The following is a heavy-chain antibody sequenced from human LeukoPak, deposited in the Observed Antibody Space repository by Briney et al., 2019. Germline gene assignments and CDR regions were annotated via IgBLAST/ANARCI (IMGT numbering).Heavy chain of an antibody. CDR2: ISYDGSNK. Sequence: GGSLRLSCAASGFTFSSYGMHWVRQAPGKGLEWVAVISYDGSNKYYADSVKGRFTISRDNSKNTLYLQMNSLRSDDTAVYYCARDLRVAAADVWWFDPWGQGTLVTVSS. CDR1: GFTFSSYG. V-gene: IGHV3-30*03. CDR3: ARDLRVAAADVWWFDP. J-gene: IGHJ5*02. D-gene: IGHD6-13*01.